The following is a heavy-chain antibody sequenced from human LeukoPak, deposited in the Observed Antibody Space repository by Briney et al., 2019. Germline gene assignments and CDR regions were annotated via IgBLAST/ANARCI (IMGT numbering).Heavy chain of an antibody. V-gene: IGHV3-7*03. CDR3: AKEGRSLQTY. CDR1: GFTFSDHY. D-gene: IGHD5-24*01. J-gene: IGHJ4*02. Sequence: GGSLRLSCAASGFTFSDHYIDWVRLAPGKGLEWVANIKEDGTETYYVDSVKGRFTISRDNAKNSLYLQMNSLRVEDTAVYYCAKEGRSLQTYWGQGTLVTVSS. CDR2: IKEDGTET.